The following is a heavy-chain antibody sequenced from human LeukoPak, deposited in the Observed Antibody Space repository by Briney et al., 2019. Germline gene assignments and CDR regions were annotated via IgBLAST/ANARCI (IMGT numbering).Heavy chain of an antibody. CDR2: ISYDGSNK. J-gene: IGHJ5*02. Sequence: LRLSCAASGFTFISYAMHWVRQAPGKGLGWGAVISYDGSNKYYADSVKGRFTISRDNSKNTLYLQMNSLRAEDTAVYYCARDKPAGGSSSWSNWFDPWGQGTLVAVSS. CDR1: GFTFISYA. D-gene: IGHD6-13*01. V-gene: IGHV3-30*01. CDR3: ARDKPAGGSSSWSNWFDP.